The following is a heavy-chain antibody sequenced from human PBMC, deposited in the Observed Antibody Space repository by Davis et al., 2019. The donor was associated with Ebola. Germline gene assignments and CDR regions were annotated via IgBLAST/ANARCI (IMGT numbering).Heavy chain of an antibody. CDR2: ISAYNGNT. J-gene: IGHJ6*03. CDR1: GYTFTSYG. V-gene: IGHV1-18*04. Sequence: ASVKVSCKASGYTFTSYGISWVRQAPGQGLEWMGWISAYNGNTNYAQKLQGRVTMTTDTSTSTAYMELRSLRSDDTAVYYCARVSGYSYGYYYYYYMDVWGKGTTVTVSS. D-gene: IGHD5-18*01. CDR3: ARVSGYSYGYYYYYYMDV.